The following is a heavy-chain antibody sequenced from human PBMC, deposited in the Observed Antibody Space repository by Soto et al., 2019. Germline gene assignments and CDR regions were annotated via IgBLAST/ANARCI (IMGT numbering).Heavy chain of an antibody. CDR2: INFDGSGT. CDR1: GFTFTSYW. J-gene: IGHJ1*01. Sequence: EVQLVESGGGLVQPGGSLRVSCAASGFTFTSYWMQWVRQAPGKGLVWVSRINFDGSGTSYADSVKGRFTISRDNAKNTLPLEMNILRAEGTAVYFCAINSYCFHLEHWGKGTLVTVSS. V-gene: IGHV3-74*01. CDR3: AINSYCFHLEH. D-gene: IGHD3-10*01.